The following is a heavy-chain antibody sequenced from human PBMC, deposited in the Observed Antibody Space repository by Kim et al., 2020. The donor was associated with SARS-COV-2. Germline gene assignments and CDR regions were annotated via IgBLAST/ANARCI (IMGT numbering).Heavy chain of an antibody. J-gene: IGHJ4*02. Sequence: GGSLRLSCAASGFTFSSYGMHWVRQAPGKGLEWVAVISYDGSNKYYADSVKGRFTISRDNSKNTLYLQMNSLRAEDTAVYYCAKYLTPGATGPYYFDYWGQGTLVTVS. V-gene: IGHV3-30*18. CDR3: AKYLTPGATGPYYFDY. CDR2: ISYDGSNK. CDR1: GFTFSSYG. D-gene: IGHD3-9*01.